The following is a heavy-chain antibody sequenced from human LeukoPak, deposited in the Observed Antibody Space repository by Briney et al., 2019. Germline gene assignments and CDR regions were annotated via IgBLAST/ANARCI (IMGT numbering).Heavy chain of an antibody. CDR3: ARDLDVLRFLEWSTSAYYYYGIDV. Sequence: GGSLRLSCAASGFTFSSYAMHWVRQAPGKGLEWVAVISYDGSNKYYADSVKGRFTISRDNSKNTLYLQMNSLRAEDTAVYYCARDLDVLRFLEWSTSAYYYYGIDVWGQGTTVTVSS. J-gene: IGHJ6*02. CDR1: GFTFSSYA. V-gene: IGHV3-30-3*01. D-gene: IGHD3-3*01. CDR2: ISYDGSNK.